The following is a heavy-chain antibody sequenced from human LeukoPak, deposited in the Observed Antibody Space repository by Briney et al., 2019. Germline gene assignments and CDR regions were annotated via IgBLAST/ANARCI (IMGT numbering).Heavy chain of an antibody. D-gene: IGHD4-17*01. Sequence: GGSLRLSCAASGFTFSSYSMNWVRQAPGKGLEWVSSISSSSSYIYYADSVKGRYTISRDNAKNSLYLQMNSLRAEDTAVYYCARFWALSVTGTDYWGQGTLVTVSS. J-gene: IGHJ4*02. CDR2: ISSSSSYI. CDR3: ARFWALSVTGTDY. CDR1: GFTFSSYS. V-gene: IGHV3-21*01.